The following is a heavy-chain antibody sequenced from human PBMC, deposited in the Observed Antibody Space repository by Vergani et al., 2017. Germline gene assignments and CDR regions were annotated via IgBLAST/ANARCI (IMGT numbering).Heavy chain of an antibody. Sequence: QVQLVESGGGVVQPGRSLRLSCAACGFPFSSYAMHWVRQAPGKGLEWVAVISYDGSNKYYADSVKGRFTISRDNSKNTLYLQMNSLRAEDTAVYYCARESLGYWGQGTLVTVSS. CDR2: ISYDGSNK. CDR1: GFPFSSYA. J-gene: IGHJ4*02. CDR3: ARESLGY. V-gene: IGHV3-30-3*01.